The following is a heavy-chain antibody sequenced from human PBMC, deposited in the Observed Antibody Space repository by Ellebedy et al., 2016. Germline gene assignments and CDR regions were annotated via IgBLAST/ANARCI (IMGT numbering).Heavy chain of an antibody. CDR2: IYYSGST. D-gene: IGHD3-10*01. CDR1: GGSIRTYY. CDR3: ARDGGGPPDY. Sequence: SETLSLTCTVSGGSIRTYYWSWIRQPPGKGLEWIGYIYYSGSTNYNPSLKSRVTISVDTSKNQFSLKLSSVTAADTAVYYCARDGGGPPDYWGQGTLVTVSS. V-gene: IGHV4-59*01. J-gene: IGHJ4*02.